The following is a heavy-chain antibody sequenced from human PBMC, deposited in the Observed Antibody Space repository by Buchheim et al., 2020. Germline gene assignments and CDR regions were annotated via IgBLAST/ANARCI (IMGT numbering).Heavy chain of an antibody. D-gene: IGHD6-19*01. J-gene: IGHJ5*02. V-gene: IGHV4-34*01. CDR2: INHSGST. Sequence: QVQLQQWGAGLLKPSETLSLTCAVYGGSFSGYYWSWIRQPPGKGLEWIGEINHSGSTNYNPSLKSRVTISVDTSKNQFYLKLSSVTAADTAVYYCARGLQWLVLGNWFDPWGQGTL. CDR3: ARGLQWLVLGNWFDP. CDR1: GGSFSGYY.